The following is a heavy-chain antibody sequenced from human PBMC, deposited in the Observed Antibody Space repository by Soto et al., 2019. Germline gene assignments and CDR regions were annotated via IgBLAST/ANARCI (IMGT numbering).Heavy chain of an antibody. CDR1: GGSISSYY. V-gene: IGHV4-59*01. D-gene: IGHD6-13*01. J-gene: IGHJ5*02. CDR2: IYYSGST. CDR3: ARVLRAAAGNWFDP. Sequence: SETLSLTCTVSGGSISSYYWSWIRQPPGKGLEWIGYIYYSGSTNYNPSLKSRVTISVGTSKNQFSLKLSSVTAADTAVYYCARVLRAAAGNWFDPWGQGTPVTVSS.